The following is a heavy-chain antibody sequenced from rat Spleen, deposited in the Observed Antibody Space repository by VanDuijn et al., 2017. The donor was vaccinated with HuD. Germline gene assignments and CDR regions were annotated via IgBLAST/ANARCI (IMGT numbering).Heavy chain of an antibody. CDR3: ATSTISYFDY. D-gene: IGHD1-2*01. V-gene: IGHV7-7*01. J-gene: IGHJ2*01. CDR1: GFTFSDFY. Sequence: EVKLLESGGGLVQPGSSMRLSCAGSGFTFSDFYTNWIRQPAGKAPEWLGFIRSRANGYTTEYNPSVKGRFTISRDNTQNILYLQMNTLRPEDTATYYCATSTISYFDYWGPGAMVTVSS. CDR2: IRSRANGYTT.